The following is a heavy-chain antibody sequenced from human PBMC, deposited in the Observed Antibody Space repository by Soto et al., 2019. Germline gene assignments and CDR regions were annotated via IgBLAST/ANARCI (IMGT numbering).Heavy chain of an antibody. CDR3: ARDWGYYGDYYYYGMDV. CDR1: GFTFSSYG. D-gene: IGHD4-17*01. CDR2: IWYDGSNK. V-gene: IGHV3-33*01. J-gene: IGHJ6*02. Sequence: GGSQRLSCAASGFTFSSYGMHWVRQAPGKGLEWVAVIWYDGSNKYYADSVKGRFTISRDNSKNTLYLQMNSLRAEDTAVYYCARDWGYYGDYYYYGMDVWGQGTTVTVSS.